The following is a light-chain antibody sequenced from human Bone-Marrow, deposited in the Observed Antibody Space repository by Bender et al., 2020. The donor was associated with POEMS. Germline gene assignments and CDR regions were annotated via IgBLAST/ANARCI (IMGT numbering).Light chain of an antibody. J-gene: IGLJ3*02. CDR2: DVS. CDR3: QSYDSDLNGWV. V-gene: IGLV2-14*01. Sequence: QSALTQPASVSGSPGQSITISCTGASSDFINYNYISWYQQHPGKAPKLIIYDVSSRPSGVSNRFSGSKSGNTASLTISGLQSEDEAAYFCQSYDSDLNGWVFGGGTKLTVL. CDR1: SSDFINYNY.